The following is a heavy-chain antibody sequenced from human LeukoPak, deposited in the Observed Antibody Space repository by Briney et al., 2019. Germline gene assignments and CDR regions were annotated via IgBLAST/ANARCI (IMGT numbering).Heavy chain of an antibody. CDR3: AEERDKDDYSSAFDI. CDR2: ISGSGGST. D-gene: IGHD5-24*01. CDR1: GFTVSSNY. Sequence: GGSLRLSCAASGFTVSSNYMSWVRQAPGKGLEWVSAISGSGGSTYYADSVKGRFTISRDNSKNTLYLQMNSLRAEDTAVYYCAEERDKDDYSSAFDIWGQGTMVTVSS. J-gene: IGHJ3*02. V-gene: IGHV3-23*01.